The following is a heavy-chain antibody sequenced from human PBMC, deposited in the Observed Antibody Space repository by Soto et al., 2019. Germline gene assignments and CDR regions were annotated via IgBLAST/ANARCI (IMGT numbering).Heavy chain of an antibody. V-gene: IGHV3-9*01. CDR2: ISWNSGSI. CDR1: GFTFDDYV. Sequence: EVQLVESGGGLVQPGRSLRLSCAASGFTFDDYVMHWVRQAPGKGLEWVSGISWNSGSIGYADSVKGRFTISRDNAKNSLYLQMNSLRAEDTALYYCATQVGYCSGGSCYPVDYWGQGTLVTVSS. D-gene: IGHD2-15*01. J-gene: IGHJ4*02. CDR3: ATQVGYCSGGSCYPVDY.